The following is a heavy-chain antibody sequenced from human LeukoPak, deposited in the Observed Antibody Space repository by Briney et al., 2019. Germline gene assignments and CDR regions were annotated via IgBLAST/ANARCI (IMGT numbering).Heavy chain of an antibody. CDR3: VRDGSWSDFSLDD. Sequence: PGGSLRLSCVGSGFNFDNYYMSWVRQAPGKGLEWVADIRHDGSDVYNVDSVRGRFTISRDNAKNSVFLQMNSLKDEDTAVYYCVRDGSWSDFSLDDWGQGTLVTVSS. CDR2: IRHDGSDV. D-gene: IGHD3-10*01. V-gene: IGHV3-7*04. CDR1: GFNFDNYY. J-gene: IGHJ4*02.